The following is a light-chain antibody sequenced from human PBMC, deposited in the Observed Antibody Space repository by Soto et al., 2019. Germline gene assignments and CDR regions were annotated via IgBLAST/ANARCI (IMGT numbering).Light chain of an antibody. Sequence: EIVLTQSPATLSVSAGGTVTLSCRASQSIRTNVAWYQQIPGQAPRLLVYGASTRATGVPARFSGSGSGIEFTLTISRLEPEDFAVYYCQQYGSSFTFGPGTKVDIK. CDR2: GAS. CDR3: QQYGSSFT. CDR1: QSIRTN. V-gene: IGKV3-15*01. J-gene: IGKJ3*01.